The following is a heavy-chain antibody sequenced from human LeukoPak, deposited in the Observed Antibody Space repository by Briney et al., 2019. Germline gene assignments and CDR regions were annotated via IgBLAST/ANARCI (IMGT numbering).Heavy chain of an antibody. CDR3: AKDYFRRDSSGWDY. V-gene: IGHV3-30*18. J-gene: IGHJ4*02. D-gene: IGHD6-19*01. CDR2: ISYDGSNK. Sequence: GGSLRLSCAASGFTFSSYGMHWVRQAPGKGLEWVAVISYDGSNKYYADSVKGRFTISRDNSKNTLYLQMNSLRAEDTAVYYCAKDYFRRDSSGWDYWGQGTLVTVSS. CDR1: GFTFSSYG.